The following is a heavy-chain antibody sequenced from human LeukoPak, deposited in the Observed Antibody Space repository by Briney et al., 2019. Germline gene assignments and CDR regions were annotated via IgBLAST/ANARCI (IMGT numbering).Heavy chain of an antibody. J-gene: IGHJ4*02. CDR1: GFTFSSYE. CDR3: ARLRIRAIHFDY. CDR2: IYYSGST. Sequence: GSLRLSCAASGFTFSSYEMNWIRQPPGKGLEWIGSIYYSGSTYYNPSLKSRVTISVDTSKNQFSLKLSSVTAADTAVYYCARLRIRAIHFDYWGQGTLVTVSS. V-gene: IGHV4-39*01. D-gene: IGHD3-10*01.